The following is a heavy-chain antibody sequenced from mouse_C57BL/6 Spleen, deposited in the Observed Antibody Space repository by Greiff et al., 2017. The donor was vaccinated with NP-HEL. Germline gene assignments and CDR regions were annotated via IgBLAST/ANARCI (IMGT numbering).Heavy chain of an antibody. D-gene: IGHD2-1*01. CDR2: IYPGDGDT. J-gene: IGHJ4*01. CDR3: ARSGDGKGAMDY. CDR1: GYAFSSSW. V-gene: IGHV1-82*01. Sequence: LEESGPELVKPGASVKISCKASGYAFSSSWMNWVKQRPGKGLEWIGRIYPGDGDTNYNGKFKGKATLTADKSSSTAYMQLSSLTSEDSAVYFCARSGDGKGAMDYWGQGTSVTVSS.